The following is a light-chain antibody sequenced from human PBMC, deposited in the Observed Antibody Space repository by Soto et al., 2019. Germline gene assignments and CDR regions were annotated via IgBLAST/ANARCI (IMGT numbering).Light chain of an antibody. CDR2: LGS. CDR1: HSLLHRNGYNY. V-gene: IGKV2-28*01. CDR3: MQAVQTVPIT. Sequence: DIVVTQSPLSLPVTPGEPASITCRSSHSLLHRNGYNYLDWYLQRPGQSPQLLIYLGSNRASGVPDRFSGSGSGTFFTLTISRVEAEDIGVYYCMQAVQTVPITFGQGTRLEIK. J-gene: IGKJ5*01.